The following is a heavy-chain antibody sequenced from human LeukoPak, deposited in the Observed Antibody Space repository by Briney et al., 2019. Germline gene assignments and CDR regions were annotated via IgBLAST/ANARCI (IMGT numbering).Heavy chain of an antibody. V-gene: IGHV3-30*04. D-gene: IGHD6-13*01. CDR3: ARNSAAAAVYYFDY. CDR1: GFSFSSYA. CDR2: ISIDGRDK. J-gene: IGHJ4*02. Sequence: PGRSLRLSCAASGFSFSSYAMHWVRQTPGEGLVWVAVISIDGRDKHYADSVKGRFTISRDNSKSTLYLQMNSLRAGDTAVYYCARNSAAAAVYYFDYWGQGTLVTVSS.